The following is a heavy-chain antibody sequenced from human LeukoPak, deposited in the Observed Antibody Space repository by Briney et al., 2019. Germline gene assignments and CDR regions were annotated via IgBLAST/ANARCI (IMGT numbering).Heavy chain of an antibody. CDR3: AKDGFLAATVTD. CDR2: IYSGGST. D-gene: IGHD4-17*01. Sequence: PGGSLRLSCAASGFTVSSNYMSWVRQAPGKGLEWVSVIYSGGSTYYADSVKGRFTISRDNSKHTLYLLMNSLRAEDTATYYCAKDGFLAATVTDWGQGTLVTVSS. V-gene: IGHV3-66*01. CDR1: GFTVSSNY. J-gene: IGHJ4*02.